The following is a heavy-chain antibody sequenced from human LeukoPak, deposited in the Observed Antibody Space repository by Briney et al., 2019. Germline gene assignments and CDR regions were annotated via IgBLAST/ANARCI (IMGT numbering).Heavy chain of an antibody. Sequence: PSETLSLTCAVSGGSISSGGYSWSWIRQPPGKGLEWIGYIYHSGSTYYNPSLKSRVTISVDRSKNQFSLKLSSVTAADTAVYYCARGANSGSRTDFQHSNWGQGTLVTVSS. CDR1: GGSISSGGYS. V-gene: IGHV4-30-2*01. D-gene: IGHD1-26*01. CDR3: ARGANSGSRTDFQHSN. J-gene: IGHJ4*02. CDR2: IYHSGST.